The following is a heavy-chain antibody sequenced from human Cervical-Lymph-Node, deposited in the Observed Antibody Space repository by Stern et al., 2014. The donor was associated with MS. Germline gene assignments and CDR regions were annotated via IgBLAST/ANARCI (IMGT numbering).Heavy chain of an antibody. Sequence: VQLVESGAEVKKPGSSVRLSCKASGGTFNTYTVYWVRQAPGQGLERMGKIIRMLDLPVYAQSFPGRVRIKLDKSTSTAYIDLNSLTSEDTAVYYCERPRGREAASALDYWGQGTLVTVSS. D-gene: IGHD2-15*01. CDR2: IIRMLDLP. J-gene: IGHJ4*02. CDR1: GGTFNTYT. V-gene: IGHV1-69*09. CDR3: ERPRGREAASALDY.